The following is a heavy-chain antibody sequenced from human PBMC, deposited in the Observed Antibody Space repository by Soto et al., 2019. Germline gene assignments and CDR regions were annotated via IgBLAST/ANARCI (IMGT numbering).Heavy chain of an antibody. CDR2: IDWDDDK. CDR3: ARTNIAVVPAAKYYYYGMDV. J-gene: IGHJ6*02. CDR1: GFSLSTSGMC. Sequence: YGPTLVNPTQTLTLTCTFSGFSLSTSGMCVSWIRQPPGKALEWLALIDWDDDKYYSTSLKTRLTISKDTSKNQVVLTMTNMDPVDTATYYCARTNIAVVPAAKYYYYGMDVWGQGTTVPVYS. D-gene: IGHD2-2*01. V-gene: IGHV2-70*01.